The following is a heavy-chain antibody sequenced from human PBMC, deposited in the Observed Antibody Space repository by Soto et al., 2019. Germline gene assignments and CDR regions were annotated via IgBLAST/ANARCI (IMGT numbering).Heavy chain of an antibody. CDR1: GFNFNDHG. Sequence: EVQLVESGGGLVQPGRSPRLSCIASGFNFNDHGMHWVRQAPGKGLEWVSGITWHSDGMGYADSVKGRFTISRDNAKNSLYLQMNSLRVEDTALYYCAKEDSGFSGYMDVWGKGTTVTVSS. CDR3: AKEDSGFSGYMDV. J-gene: IGHJ6*03. D-gene: IGHD3-10*01. V-gene: IGHV3-9*01. CDR2: ITWHSDGM.